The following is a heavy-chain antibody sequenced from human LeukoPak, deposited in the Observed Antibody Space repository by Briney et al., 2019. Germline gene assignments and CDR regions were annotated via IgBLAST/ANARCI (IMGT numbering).Heavy chain of an antibody. V-gene: IGHV1-18*01. Sequence: ASVKVSCTASGYTFTIYGISWVRQAPGQGVEWMGWIGAYNGNTNYAQTLQGRVTMTTDTSTSTAYMELRSLRSDDTAVYYCARSIVVVPAAIVRVWYPNDYWGQGTLVTVSS. CDR3: ARSIVVVPAAIVRVWYPNDY. CDR2: IGAYNGNT. CDR1: GYTFTIYG. D-gene: IGHD2-2*01. J-gene: IGHJ4*02.